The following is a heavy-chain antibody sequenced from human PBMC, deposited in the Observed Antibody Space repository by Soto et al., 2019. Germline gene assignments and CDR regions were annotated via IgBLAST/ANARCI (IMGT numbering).Heavy chain of an antibody. Sequence: QLQLQESGPGLVKPSETLSLTCAVSGGSISSTSSYWGWIRQPPGKGLEWIGSIYYSGSTYDNPSLKSRVTLSMDTSKNQLSLNLSSVTAADTAVYYCARHGGDLWLQFDNWGQGTLVTVSS. J-gene: IGHJ4*02. CDR3: ARHGGDLWLQFDN. D-gene: IGHD2-21*02. CDR1: GGSISSTSSY. CDR2: IYYSGST. V-gene: IGHV4-39*01.